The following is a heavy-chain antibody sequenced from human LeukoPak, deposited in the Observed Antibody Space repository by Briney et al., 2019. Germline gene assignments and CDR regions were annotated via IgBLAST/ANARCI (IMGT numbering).Heavy chain of an antibody. J-gene: IGHJ5*02. CDR2: IYYSGST. CDR1: GGSISNKY. D-gene: IGHD3-22*01. CDR3: ARVLDYYDSSGYYP. V-gene: IGHV4-59*01. Sequence: SETLSLTCTVSGGSISNKYWSWIRQPPGKGLEWIGYIYYSGSTNYNPSLKSRVTILVDTSKNQFSLKLSSVTAADTAVYFCARVLDYYDSSGYYPWGQGTLVTVSS.